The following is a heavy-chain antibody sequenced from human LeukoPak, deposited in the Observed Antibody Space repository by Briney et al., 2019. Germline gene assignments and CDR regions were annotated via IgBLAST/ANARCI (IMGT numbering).Heavy chain of an antibody. D-gene: IGHD5-24*01. V-gene: IGHV3-33*06. CDR1: GFTFSDYG. Sequence: PGGTLRLTCAASGFTFSDYGWHWIRQAPGKGLEWVALIWHGGSNKYNANSVMCRFTISRENSKNTLYLQMNSLRAEDTAMYYCAKDGDAYTEFYYYYMDVWGKGTTVTVSS. J-gene: IGHJ6*03. CDR3: AKDGDAYTEFYYYYMDV. CDR2: IWHGGSNK.